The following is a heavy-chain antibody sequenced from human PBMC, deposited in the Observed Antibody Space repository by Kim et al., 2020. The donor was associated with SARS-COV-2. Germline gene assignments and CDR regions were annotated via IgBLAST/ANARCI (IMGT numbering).Heavy chain of an antibody. D-gene: IGHD6-19*01. CDR3: ARGAVVGTSRFDY. Sequence: GGSLRLSCAASGFSFSSYSMSWVRQAPGKGLEWVSYISSISSTIYYADSVKGRFTISRDSAKNSLFLQMSSLRDEDTALYYCARGAVVGTSRFDYWGQGTLVTVSS. V-gene: IGHV3-48*02. CDR2: ISSISSTI. J-gene: IGHJ4*02. CDR1: GFSFSSYS.